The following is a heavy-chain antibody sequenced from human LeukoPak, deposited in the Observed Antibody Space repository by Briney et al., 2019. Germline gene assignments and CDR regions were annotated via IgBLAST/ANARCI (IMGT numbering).Heavy chain of an antibody. CDR3: ATEEKMTTVINTRWDY. CDR1: GYTFTSYY. J-gene: IGHJ4*02. CDR2: INPSGGST. V-gene: IGHV1-46*01. D-gene: IGHD4-23*01. Sequence: GASVKVSCKASGYTFTSYYMHWVRQAPGQGLEWMGIINPSGGSTSYAQKFQGRVTMTRDMSTSTVYMELSSLRSEDTAVYYCATEEKMTTVINTRWDYWGQGTLVTVSS.